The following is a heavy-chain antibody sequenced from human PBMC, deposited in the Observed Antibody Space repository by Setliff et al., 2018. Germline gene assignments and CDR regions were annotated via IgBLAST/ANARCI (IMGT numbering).Heavy chain of an antibody. CDR1: GESFSNNY. CDR2: SNHGGST. V-gene: IGHV4-34*01. D-gene: IGHD5-18*01. J-gene: IGHJ6*02. Sequence: SETLSLTCSVYGESFSNNYWSWIRQTPGKGLEWIGESNHGGSTSYHPSLKSRLTMSVDTSKNQIALNLKSVTAADTAVYYCARDRTAYSYGLDVWGQGTTVTVSS. CDR3: ARDRTAYSYGLDV.